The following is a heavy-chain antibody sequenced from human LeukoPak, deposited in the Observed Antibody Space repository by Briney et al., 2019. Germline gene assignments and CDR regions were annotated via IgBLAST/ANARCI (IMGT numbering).Heavy chain of an antibody. J-gene: IGHJ4*02. Sequence: SVKVSCKASVGTFSSYAISWVRQAPGQGLEWMGRIIPIFGTANYAQKFQGRVTITADKSTSTAYMELSSLRSEDTAVYYCARDSKGSSSSSQEFFDYWGQGTLVTVSS. CDR3: ARDSKGSSSSSQEFFDY. D-gene: IGHD6-6*01. CDR2: IIPIFGTA. V-gene: IGHV1-69*06. CDR1: VGTFSSYA.